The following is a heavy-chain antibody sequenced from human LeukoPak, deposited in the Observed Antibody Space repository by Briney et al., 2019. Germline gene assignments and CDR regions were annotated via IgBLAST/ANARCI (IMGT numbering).Heavy chain of an antibody. CDR1: GYTFTGCY. Sequence: ASVKVSCKASGYTFTGCYMHWVRQAPGQGLEWMGWMNPSSGGTNYAQKFQGRVTMTRDTSISTAYMELSRLRSDDTAVYYSARVKGQLVFCPASDLWGQGTLVTVSS. V-gene: IGHV1-2*02. D-gene: IGHD6-6*01. CDR2: MNPSSGGT. CDR3: ARVKGQLVFCPASDL. J-gene: IGHJ5*02.